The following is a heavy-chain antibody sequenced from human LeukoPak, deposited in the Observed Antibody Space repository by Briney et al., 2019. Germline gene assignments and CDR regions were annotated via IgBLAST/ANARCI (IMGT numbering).Heavy chain of an antibody. CDR3: GGGGTIAAAGVDY. V-gene: IGHV4-34*01. J-gene: IGHJ4*01. Sequence: KPSETLSLTCAVYGDSFSSYYWSWIRQPPGKGLEWIGQVTHGGGTNYNLSLKSRVTISADTSRNQFSLKLSSVTAADTAVYFCGGGGTIAAAGVDYWGHGILVTVSS. CDR2: VTHGGGT. D-gene: IGHD6-13*01. CDR1: GDSFSSYY.